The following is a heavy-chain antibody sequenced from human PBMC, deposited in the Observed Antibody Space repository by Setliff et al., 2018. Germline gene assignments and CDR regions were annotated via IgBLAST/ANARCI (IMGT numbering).Heavy chain of an antibody. J-gene: IGHJ4*02. Sequence: GRSLRLSWAPSGFTITNAWINWVRQAPGKRLEWGGRIKRTSDGGTTDYAAPVKGRFTMSRDESENTLYLQRNSLKTEDTGVYYCTTDGGFGENYFDYWGQGTLVTVSS. CDR2: IKRTSDGGTT. V-gene: IGHV3-15*01. CDR3: TTDGGFGENYFDY. D-gene: IGHD3-10*01. CDR1: GFTITNAW.